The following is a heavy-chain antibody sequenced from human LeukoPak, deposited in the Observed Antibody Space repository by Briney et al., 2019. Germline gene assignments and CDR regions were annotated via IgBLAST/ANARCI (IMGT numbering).Heavy chain of an antibody. CDR1: GFTFNNYG. Sequence: GGSLTLSCVASGFTFNNYGMHWVRQAPGKGLEWVAFIGYNGNNQYYADSVKGRFTISRDNSKNTLYLQMNSLKGDDTAVYYCAKGEYYDFWSGYPAWGQGTLVTVSS. CDR2: IGYNGNNQ. J-gene: IGHJ5*02. CDR3: AKGEYYDFWSGYPA. D-gene: IGHD3-3*01. V-gene: IGHV3-30*02.